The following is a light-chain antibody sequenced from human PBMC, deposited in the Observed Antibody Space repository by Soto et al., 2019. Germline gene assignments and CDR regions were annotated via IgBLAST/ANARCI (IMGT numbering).Light chain of an antibody. Sequence: QSALTQPASVSGSPGQSITISCTGSSSDVGSYNLVSWHQQHPGKAPKLMIYEVSKRPSGVSNRFSGSKSGNTASLTISGLQAEDEADYYCCSYAGTTTFVFGSGTKLTVL. CDR2: EVS. CDR1: SSDVGSYNL. CDR3: CSYAGTTTFV. V-gene: IGLV2-23*02. J-gene: IGLJ1*01.